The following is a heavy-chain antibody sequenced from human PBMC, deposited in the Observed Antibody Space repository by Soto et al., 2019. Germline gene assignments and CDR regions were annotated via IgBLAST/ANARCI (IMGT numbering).Heavy chain of an antibody. CDR3: ARAPSSSSEGYYYYGMDV. V-gene: IGHV4-59*01. J-gene: IGHJ6*02. D-gene: IGHD6-6*01. CDR2: IYYSGST. CDR1: GGSISSYY. Sequence: PSDTLSLTCTVSGGSISSYYWSWIRQPPGKGLEWIGYIYYSGSTNYNPSLKSRVTISVDTSKNQFSLKLSSVTAADTAVYYCARAPSSSSEGYYYYGMDVWGQGTTVTVSS.